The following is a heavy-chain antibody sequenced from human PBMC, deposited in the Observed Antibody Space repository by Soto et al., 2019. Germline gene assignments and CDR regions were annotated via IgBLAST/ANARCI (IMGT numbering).Heavy chain of an antibody. V-gene: IGHV3-23*01. CDR1: GFTFSSYA. D-gene: IGHD3-22*01. CDR2: ISGSGGST. Sequence: GGSLRLSCAASGFTFSSYAMSWVRQAPGKGLEWVSAISGSGGSTYYADSVKGRFTISRDNSKNTLYLQMNSLGAEDTAVYYCAKADTYYYDSSGYYLLYWGQGTLVTAPQ. CDR3: AKADTYYYDSSGYYLLY. J-gene: IGHJ4*02.